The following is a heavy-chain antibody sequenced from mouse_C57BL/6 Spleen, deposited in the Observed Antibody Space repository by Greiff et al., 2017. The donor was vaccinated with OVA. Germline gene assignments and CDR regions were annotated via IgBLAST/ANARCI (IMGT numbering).Heavy chain of an antibody. V-gene: IGHV5-9*01. CDR2: ISGGGGNT. CDR1: GFTFSSYT. D-gene: IGHD2-1*01. J-gene: IGHJ2*01. CDR3: ATIYFDCDY. Sequence: EVMLVESGGGLVKPGGSLKLSCAASGFTFSSYTMSWVRQTPEKRLEWVATISGGGGNTYYPDSVKGRFTISRDNAKNTLYLQMRSLRSEDTALYYCATIYFDCDYWGQGTTLTVSS.